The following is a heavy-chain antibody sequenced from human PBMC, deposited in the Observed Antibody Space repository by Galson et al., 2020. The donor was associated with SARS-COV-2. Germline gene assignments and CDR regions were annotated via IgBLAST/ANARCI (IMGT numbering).Heavy chain of an antibody. V-gene: IGHV1-3*01. D-gene: IGHD6-13*01. CDR2: INAGNGNT. CDR1: GYTFTSYA. Sequence: ASVKVSCKASGYTFTSYAMHWVRQAPGQRLEWMGWINAGNGNTKYSQKFQGRVTITRDTSASTAYMELSSLRSEDTAVYYCARVWGGEYSSSWSLDYWGQGTLVTVSS. J-gene: IGHJ4*02. CDR3: ARVWGGEYSSSWSLDY.